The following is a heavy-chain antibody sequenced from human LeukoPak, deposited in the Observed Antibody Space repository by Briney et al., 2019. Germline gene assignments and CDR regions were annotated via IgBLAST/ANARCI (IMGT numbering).Heavy chain of an antibody. J-gene: IGHJ5*02. CDR3: AKVHNSGWYSYINWFDP. CDR2: IKPKTNSGAP. CDR1: GFTFSGFD. D-gene: IGHD6-19*01. Sequence: GGSLKLSCAASGFTFSGFDIHWVRQASGKGLEWVGRIKPKTNSGAPAYAASVKGRFTISRDDSKNTLFLQMNSLRAEDTAVYYYAKVHNSGWYSYINWFDPWGQGTLVTVSS. V-gene: IGHV3-73*01.